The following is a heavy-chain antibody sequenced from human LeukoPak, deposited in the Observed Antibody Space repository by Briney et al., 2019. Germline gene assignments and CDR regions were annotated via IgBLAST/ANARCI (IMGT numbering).Heavy chain of an antibody. D-gene: IGHD2/OR15-2a*01. Sequence: GGSLRLSCAASGFTFSSYDMHWVRQATGRGLEWVSAIGTAGDTYYPGSVKGRFTISRENAKNSLYLQMNSLRAGDTAVYYCARMNIARGHYYFDYWGQGTLVTVSS. CDR3: ARMNIARGHYYFDY. CDR2: IGTAGDT. J-gene: IGHJ4*02. V-gene: IGHV3-13*01. CDR1: GFTFSSYD.